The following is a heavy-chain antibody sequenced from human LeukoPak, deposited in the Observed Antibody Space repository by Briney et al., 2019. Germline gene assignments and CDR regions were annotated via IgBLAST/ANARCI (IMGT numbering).Heavy chain of an antibody. V-gene: IGHV3-30*18. CDR1: GFTFSSYG. CDR2: ISYDGSNK. D-gene: IGHD3-10*01. CDR3: AKDRGALSYFDY. Sequence: GRSLRLSCAASGFTFSSYGMHWVRQAPGKGLEWVAVISYDGSNKYYADSVKGRFTISRDNSKNTLYLQMNSLRAEDTAVYYCAKDRGALSYFDYWGQGTLVTVSS. J-gene: IGHJ4*02.